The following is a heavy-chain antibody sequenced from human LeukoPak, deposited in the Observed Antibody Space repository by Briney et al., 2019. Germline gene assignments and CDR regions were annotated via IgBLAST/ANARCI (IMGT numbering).Heavy chain of an antibody. Sequence: GGSLRLSCAPSGFTPTSYAMHWVRQAPDRGLGWVAAILYVVGKKTYANSVTGRFTISRDNSKNTLYLQMNSLRAEDTAVYYCARPNKAGCWYFGGLEYWGQGTLVTVSS. V-gene: IGHV3-30*04. J-gene: IGHJ4*02. CDR2: ILYVVGKK. CDR3: ARPNKAGCWYFGGLEY. D-gene: IGHD6-13*01. CDR1: GFTPTSYA.